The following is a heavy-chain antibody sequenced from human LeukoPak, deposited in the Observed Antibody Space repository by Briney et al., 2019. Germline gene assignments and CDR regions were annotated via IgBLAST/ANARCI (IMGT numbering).Heavy chain of an antibody. D-gene: IGHD1-1*01. CDR1: GDSVSSNSAS. CDR3: ARGKLERRREYYFDY. J-gene: IGHJ4*02. V-gene: IGHV6-1*01. CDR2: TYYRSKWYN. Sequence: SQTLSLTCAISGDSVSSNSASWNWIRQSPSRGLEWLGRTYYRSKWYNDYAVSVKTRITINPDTSKNQFSLQLNSVTPEDTAVYYCARGKLERRREYYFDYWGQGTLVTVSS.